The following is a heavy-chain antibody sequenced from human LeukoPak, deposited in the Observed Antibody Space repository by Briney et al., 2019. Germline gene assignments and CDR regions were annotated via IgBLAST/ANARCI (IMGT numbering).Heavy chain of an antibody. Sequence: SETLSLTCTVSGGSIRGYYWSWIRQSPGKGLEWIGYIYYSGSTNYHPSLRSRLTLSVDTSKNQFSLKLSPVTAADTAVYYCVRGEDYGDYFDSWGQGSLVTVSS. CDR3: VRGEDYGDYFDS. CDR2: IYYSGST. CDR1: GGSIRGYY. V-gene: IGHV4-59*01. D-gene: IGHD4-17*01. J-gene: IGHJ4*02.